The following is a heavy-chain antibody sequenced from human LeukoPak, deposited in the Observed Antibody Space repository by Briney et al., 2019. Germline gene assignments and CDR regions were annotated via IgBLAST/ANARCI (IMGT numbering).Heavy chain of an antibody. J-gene: IGHJ3*02. CDR3: ARFAYDSSGYSAFDI. CDR2: IISIFGTA. D-gene: IGHD3-22*01. V-gene: IGHV1-69*06. CDR1: GGTFSSYA. Sequence: SVKVSCKASGGTFSSYAISWVRQAPGQGLEWMGGIISIFGTANYAQKFQGRVTITADKSTSTAYMELSSLRSEDTAVYYCARFAYDSSGYSAFDIWGQGTMVTVSS.